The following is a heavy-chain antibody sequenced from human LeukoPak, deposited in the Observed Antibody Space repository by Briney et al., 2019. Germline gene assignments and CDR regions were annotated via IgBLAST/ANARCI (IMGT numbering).Heavy chain of an antibody. J-gene: IGHJ4*02. Sequence: GGSLRLSCAASGFTFDDYGMSWVRQAPGKGLEWVSGINWNGGSTGYADSVKGRFTISRDNAKNSLYLQMNSLRAEDTAVYYCAKDWGIHYDILTGPLDYWGQGTLVTVSS. CDR3: AKDWGIHYDILTGPLDY. D-gene: IGHD3-9*01. CDR1: GFTFDDYG. V-gene: IGHV3-20*04. CDR2: INWNGGST.